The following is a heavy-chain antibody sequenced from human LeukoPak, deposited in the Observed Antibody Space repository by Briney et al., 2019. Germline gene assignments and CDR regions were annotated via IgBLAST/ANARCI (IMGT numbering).Heavy chain of an antibody. CDR3: ARDKIRGGYYYDSSGYLPFFDY. CDR1: GFTFSSYS. CDR2: ISSSSSYI. Sequence: GGSLRLSCAASGFTFSSYSMNWVRQAPGKGLEWVSSISSSSSYINYADSVKGRFTISRDNAKNSLYLQMYSLRAEDTAVYYCARDKIRGGYYYDSSGYLPFFDYWGQGTLVTVSS. D-gene: IGHD3-22*01. V-gene: IGHV3-21*01. J-gene: IGHJ4*02.